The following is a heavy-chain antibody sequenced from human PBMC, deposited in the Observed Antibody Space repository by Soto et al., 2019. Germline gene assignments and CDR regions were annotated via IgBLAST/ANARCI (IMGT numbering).Heavy chain of an antibody. CDR2: IYYSGST. Sequence: XETLSIPCTVSCGSISSSSYYWGWIRQPPGKGLEWIGSIYYSGSTYYNPSLKSRVTISVDTSKNQFSLKLSSVTAADTAVYYCARQKYAASSYFDDWGQGTLVTVSS. CDR1: CGSISSSSYY. CDR3: ARQKYAASSYFDD. J-gene: IGHJ4*02. V-gene: IGHV4-39*01. D-gene: IGHD6-13*01.